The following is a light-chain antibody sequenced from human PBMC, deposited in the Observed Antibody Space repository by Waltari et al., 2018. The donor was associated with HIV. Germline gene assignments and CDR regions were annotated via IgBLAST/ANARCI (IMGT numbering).Light chain of an antibody. CDR2: KDS. Sequence: SYELTQPPSVSVSPGQTARITCSGDALPKKYAYWYQQKPGQAPVLVIYKDSERPSGIPERFSGSSSGTIDTLTISGVQTEDEADYYCQSADSSGTWVFGGGTKLTVL. J-gene: IGLJ3*02. CDR3: QSADSSGTWV. CDR1: ALPKKY. V-gene: IGLV3-25*03.